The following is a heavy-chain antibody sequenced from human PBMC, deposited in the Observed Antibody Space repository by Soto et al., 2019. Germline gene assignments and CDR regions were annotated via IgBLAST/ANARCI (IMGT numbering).Heavy chain of an antibody. CDR2: ISYHGNTE. Sequence: GGSLRLSCTASGFTFSHYALHWLRQTPGKGLEWVAYISYHGNTEKYADSVKGRFTISRDNYKKGVYLQMNSLRIEDTAVYYCARVGLNVFRAANDSYNWFEPWGQGTLVTVSS. V-gene: IGHV3-30*04. CDR3: ARVGLNVFRAANDSYNWFEP. CDR1: GFTFSHYA. J-gene: IGHJ5*02. D-gene: IGHD6-25*01.